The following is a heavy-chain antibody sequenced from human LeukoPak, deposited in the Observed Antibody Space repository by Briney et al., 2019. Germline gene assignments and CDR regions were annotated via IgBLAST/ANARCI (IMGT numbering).Heavy chain of an antibody. CDR3: VRSAGYCSSTSCYYYDY. CDR1: GFTFSSYA. D-gene: IGHD2-2*01. CDR2: ISYDGSNK. Sequence: PGRSLRLSCAASGFTFSSYAMHWVRQAPGKGLEWVAVISYDGSNKYYADSVKGRFTISRDNSKNTLYLQMNSLRAEDSAVYYCVRSAGYCSSTSCYYYDYWGQGTLVTVSS. V-gene: IGHV3-30*04. J-gene: IGHJ4*02.